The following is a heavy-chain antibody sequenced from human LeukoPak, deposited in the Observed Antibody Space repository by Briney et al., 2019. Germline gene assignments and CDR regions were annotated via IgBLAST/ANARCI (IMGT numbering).Heavy chain of an antibody. J-gene: IGHJ4*02. CDR2: INTGSSTI. CDR1: GFTFSTYS. CDR3: ARVAEIQLWLRSAFDY. Sequence: GGPLRLSCAASGFTFSTYSMNWVRQAPGKGLEWVSFINTGSSTIYYADSVKGRFTMSRDNAKNSLYLQMNSLRDEDTAVYYCARVAEIQLWLRSAFDYWGQGSPV. V-gene: IGHV3-48*02. D-gene: IGHD5-18*01.